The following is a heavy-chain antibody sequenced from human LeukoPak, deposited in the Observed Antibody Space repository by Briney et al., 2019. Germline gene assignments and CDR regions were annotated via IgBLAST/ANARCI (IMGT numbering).Heavy chain of an antibody. CDR1: GFTFSSYW. CDR3: TRGYVGIDY. J-gene: IGHJ4*02. V-gene: IGHV3-74*01. CDR2: INNDGSST. Sequence: GGSLRLSCAASGFTFSSYWMHWVRQAPGKGPVWVSRINNDGSSTTYADSVKGRFTISRDDAKNTLYLQMNSLRAEDTAVYYCTRGYVGIDYWGQGTLVTVSS. D-gene: IGHD5-12*01.